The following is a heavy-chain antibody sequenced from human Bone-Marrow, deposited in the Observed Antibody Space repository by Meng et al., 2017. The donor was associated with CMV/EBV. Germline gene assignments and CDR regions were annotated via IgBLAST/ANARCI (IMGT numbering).Heavy chain of an antibody. D-gene: IGHD3-3*01. J-gene: IGHJ5*02. CDR2: ISYSGST. V-gene: IGHV4-30-4*08. CDR1: GGSISTGDYY. CDR3: ATTYNFRTFDP. Sequence: LSLTCTVSGGSISTGDYYWSWIRQPPGKGLEWIGYISYSGSTYYNPSLKSRVAISVDTSKNQFSLKLSSVTAADTAIFYCATTYNFRTFDPWGQGTLVTVSS.